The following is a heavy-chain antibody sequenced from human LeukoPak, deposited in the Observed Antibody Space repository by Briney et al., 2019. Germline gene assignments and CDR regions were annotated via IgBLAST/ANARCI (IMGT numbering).Heavy chain of an antibody. CDR3: ARVGYDFWSGYYSGLNWFDP. CDR2: IYYSGST. Sequence: PSETLSLTCTVSGGPISSSSYYWGWIRQPPGKGLEWIGSIYYSGSTYYNPSLKSRVTISVDTSKNQFSLKLSSVTAADTAVYYCARVGYDFWSGYYSGLNWFDPWGQGTLVTVSS. CDR1: GGPISSSSYY. D-gene: IGHD3-3*01. J-gene: IGHJ5*02. V-gene: IGHV4-39*01.